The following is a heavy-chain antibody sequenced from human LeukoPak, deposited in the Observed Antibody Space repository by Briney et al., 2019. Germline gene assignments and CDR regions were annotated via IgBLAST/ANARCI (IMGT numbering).Heavy chain of an antibody. CDR1: GFTFSSYS. CDR3: ARDGDFWSGAYYFDY. Sequence: GGSLRLSCAASGFTFSSYSMNWVRQAPGKGLEWVSSISSSSSYIYHADSVKGRFTISRDNAKNSLYPQMNSLRAEDTAVYYCARDGDFWSGAYYFDYWGQGTLVTVSS. V-gene: IGHV3-21*01. J-gene: IGHJ4*02. CDR2: ISSSSSYI. D-gene: IGHD3-3*01.